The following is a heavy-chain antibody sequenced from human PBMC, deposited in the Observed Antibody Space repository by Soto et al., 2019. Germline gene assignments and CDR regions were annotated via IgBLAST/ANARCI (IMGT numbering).Heavy chain of an antibody. CDR3: ARASGSASWFDP. V-gene: IGHV1-18*01. Sequence: QVQLVQSGAEVKKPGASVKVSCKASGYTFTXXGXXXXXQAPXXXXXXMGWISAYNGNTNYAQKLQGRVTMTTDTSTSTAYMELRSLRSDDTAVYYCARASGSASWFDPWGQGTLVTVSS. CDR1: GYTFTXXG. D-gene: IGHD1-26*01. CDR2: ISAYNGNT. J-gene: IGHJ5*02.